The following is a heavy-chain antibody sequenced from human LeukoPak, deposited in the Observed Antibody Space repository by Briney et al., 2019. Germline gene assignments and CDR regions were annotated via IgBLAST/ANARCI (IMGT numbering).Heavy chain of an antibody. D-gene: IGHD4-17*01. CDR1: GYPFDNFG. J-gene: IGHJ4*01. Sequence: ASVKVSCKASGYPFDNFGLTWVRQARGQGLEWMGWISAYNGNTHYAQKFRGRLTLTTETSTSTAYLELRSLKSDDTAVYYCARDRVGGDLTGVSLYWGQGTLVTVSS. CDR2: ISAYNGNT. CDR3: ARDRVGGDLTGVSLY. V-gene: IGHV1-18*01.